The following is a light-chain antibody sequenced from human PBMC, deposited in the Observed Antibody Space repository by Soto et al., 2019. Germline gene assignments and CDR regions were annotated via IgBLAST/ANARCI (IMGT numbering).Light chain of an antibody. V-gene: IGLV2-23*02. J-gene: IGLJ1*01. CDR3: CSYAGSSSSI. CDR1: SSDVGTYNL. CDR2: EVT. Sequence: QSVLTQPASVSGSPGQSITISCSGTSSDVGTYNLVSWYQQYPGKAPRLMIYEVTKRPSGVSNRFSGSKSGNTASLTTSGLQPEDEADYYCCSYAGSSSSIFGTGTKVTVL.